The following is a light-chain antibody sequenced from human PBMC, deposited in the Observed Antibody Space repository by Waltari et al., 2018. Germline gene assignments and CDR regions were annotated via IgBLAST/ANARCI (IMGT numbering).Light chain of an antibody. CDR2: VVN. V-gene: IGLV2-14*01. Sequence: QSALTQSASVSGSPGQSLTISCTGTSRDFAVFYYLSRYQQPPGKAPTLMIYVVNKPPSGVSNRFSGSKSGNTASLTISGLHAEDEADYYCSSYTSTWVFGGGTKLTVL. CDR1: SRDFAVFYY. J-gene: IGLJ3*02. CDR3: SSYTSTWV.